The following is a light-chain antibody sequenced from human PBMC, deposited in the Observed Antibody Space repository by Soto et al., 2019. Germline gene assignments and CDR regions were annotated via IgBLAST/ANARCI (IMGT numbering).Light chain of an antibody. CDR2: GAS. Sequence: EIVLTQSPGTLSLSPGERATLSCRASQSVSSSYLAWYQQKPGQAPRQLIYGASSRATGIPDRFSGSGSGTDFTVTITRLEHEDFAVYYCQHYRTSFGGGTMVEIK. V-gene: IGKV3-20*01. CDR1: QSVSSSY. CDR3: QHYRTS. J-gene: IGKJ4*01.